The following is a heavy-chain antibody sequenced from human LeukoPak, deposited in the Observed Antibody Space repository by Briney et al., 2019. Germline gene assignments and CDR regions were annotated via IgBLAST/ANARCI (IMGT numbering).Heavy chain of an antibody. J-gene: IGHJ4*02. D-gene: IGHD4-11*01. Sequence: GGSLRLSCAASGFTFNTYTMNWVRQAPGKGLEWVSYISNSGGTIYYTDSVKGRFTISRDNAKNSLYLQMNSLRAEDTAVYYCARRYSNSFDYWGQGTLVTVSS. CDR2: ISNSGGTI. V-gene: IGHV3-48*04. CDR3: ARRYSNSFDY. CDR1: GFTFNTYT.